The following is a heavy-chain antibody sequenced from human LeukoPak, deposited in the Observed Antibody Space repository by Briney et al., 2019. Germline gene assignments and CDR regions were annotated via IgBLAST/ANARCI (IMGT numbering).Heavy chain of an antibody. J-gene: IGHJ6*03. V-gene: IGHV1-46*01. D-gene: IGHD3-10*01. CDR3: AIEKRGGLSENSGGLFASYYTYYYMDV. CDR1: GYTFTMFY. CDR2: INPTDGTT. Sequence: GASVKVSCKASGYTFTMFYIHWVRQAPGQGLEWMGMINPTDGTTTYARRFQGRVTMTRDMSTTTVYMDLRSLSFEDTAVYFCAIEKRGGLSENSGGLFASYYTYYYMDVWGRGTTVTVSS.